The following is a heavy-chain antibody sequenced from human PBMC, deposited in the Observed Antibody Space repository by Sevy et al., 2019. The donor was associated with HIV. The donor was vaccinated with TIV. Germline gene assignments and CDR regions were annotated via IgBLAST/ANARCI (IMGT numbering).Heavy chain of an antibody. V-gene: IGHV3-33*01. D-gene: IGHD3-22*01. CDR1: GFTFSAYA. J-gene: IGHJ4*02. CDR2: IWSDGAYQ. CDR3: ARGGYYYDNAAYYAFDS. Sequence: GGSLRLSCTTSGFTFSAYAMHWVRQAPGKGLEWVAIIWSDGAYQYHGDSVKGRFTTSRDNSKNTLYLQMNSLRVEDTAVYYCARGGYYYDNAAYYAFDSWGQGTLFTVSS.